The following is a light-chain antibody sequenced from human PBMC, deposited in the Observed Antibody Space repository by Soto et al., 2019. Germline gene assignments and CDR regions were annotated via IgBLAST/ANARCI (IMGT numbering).Light chain of an antibody. Sequence: EIVLTQSPGTLSLSPGERATLSCRASQSVSSSYLAWYQQKPGQAPRLLIYAASNRATGIPARFSGSGSGTDFTLTISSLEPEDFAVYYCQQSSNWPPITFGQGTRLEIK. CDR3: QQSSNWPPIT. CDR1: QSVSSSY. J-gene: IGKJ5*01. V-gene: IGKV3D-20*02. CDR2: AAS.